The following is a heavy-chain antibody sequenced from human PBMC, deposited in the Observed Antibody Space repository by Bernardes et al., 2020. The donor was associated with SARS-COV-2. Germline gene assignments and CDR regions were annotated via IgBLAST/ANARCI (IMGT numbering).Heavy chain of an antibody. CDR3: AKDRRITIFGVLID. J-gene: IGHJ4*02. V-gene: IGHV3-23*01. CDR1: GLTFSSYA. Sequence: VGSLRLSCAASGLTFSSYAMSWVRQAPGKGLEWVSGISGGGGSTYYADSVKGRFTISRDNSKNTLYLQMNSLRAEDTAVYFCAKDRRITIFGVLIDWGQGTLVTVSS. D-gene: IGHD3-3*01. CDR2: ISGGGGST.